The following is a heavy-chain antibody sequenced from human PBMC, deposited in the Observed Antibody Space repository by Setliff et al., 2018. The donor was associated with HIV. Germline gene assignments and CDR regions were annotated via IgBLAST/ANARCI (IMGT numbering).Heavy chain of an antibody. CDR3: ARGVNDDS. D-gene: IGHD2-8*01. CDR1: GFSVGGNH. V-gene: IGHV3-53*01. J-gene: IGHJ4*02. CDR2: IHTSGDT. Sequence: GGSLRLSCAASGFSVGGNHLTWVRQAPGKGLEWVAVIHTSGDTYYADSVQGRFTISRDNSKNTVYLQMNSLRVGDTAMYFCARGVNDDSWGQGTLVTVSS.